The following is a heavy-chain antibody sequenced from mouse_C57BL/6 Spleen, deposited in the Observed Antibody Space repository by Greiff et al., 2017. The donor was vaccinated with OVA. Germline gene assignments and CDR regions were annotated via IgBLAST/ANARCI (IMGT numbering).Heavy chain of an antibody. CDR3: ARDGGGY. V-gene: IGHV5-4*01. Sequence: DVHLVESGGGLVKPGGSLTLSCAASGFTFSSYAMSWVRQTPEKRLEWVATISDGGRYTYYPANVQGRFTISRDNAKHNLYLQMSQLKSEDTAMYYCARDGGGYWGQGTSVTVSS. CDR1: GFTFSSYA. CDR2: ISDGGRYT. J-gene: IGHJ4*01. D-gene: IGHD1-1*02.